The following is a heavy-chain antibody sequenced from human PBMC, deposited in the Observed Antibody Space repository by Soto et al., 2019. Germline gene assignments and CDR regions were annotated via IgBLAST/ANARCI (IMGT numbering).Heavy chain of an antibody. CDR1: GYTFTSYA. Sequence: ASVKVSCKASGYTFTSYAMHWVRQAPGQRLEWMGWINAGNGNTKYSQKFQGRVTITRDTSASTAYMELSSLRSEDTAVYYCARVGFAGGTTAYYFDYWGQGTLVTVSS. CDR2: INAGNGNT. CDR3: ARVGFAGGTTAYYFDY. V-gene: IGHV1-3*01. J-gene: IGHJ4*02. D-gene: IGHD4-17*01.